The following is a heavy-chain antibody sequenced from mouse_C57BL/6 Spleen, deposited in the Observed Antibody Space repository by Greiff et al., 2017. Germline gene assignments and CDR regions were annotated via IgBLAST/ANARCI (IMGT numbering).Heavy chain of an antibody. Sequence: EVQLMESGGGLVQSGRSLRLSCATSGFTFSDFYMEWVRQAPGKGLEWIAASRNKANDYTTEYKASVKGQFNVDRDTSQSILYLQMNALRAEDTAIYYCASDAGMYDGYYVGYAMDYWGQGTSVTVSS. CDR1: GFTFSDFY. D-gene: IGHD2-3*01. CDR3: ASDAGMYDGYYVGYAMDY. CDR2: SRNKANDYTT. V-gene: IGHV7-1*01. J-gene: IGHJ4*01.